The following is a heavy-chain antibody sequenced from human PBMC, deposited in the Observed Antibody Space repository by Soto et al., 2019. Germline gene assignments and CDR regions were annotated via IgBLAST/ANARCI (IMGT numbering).Heavy chain of an antibody. D-gene: IGHD5-18*01. V-gene: IGHV4-61*01. Sequence: LSLTCSVSGGSVRSGSYYWNWIRQPPGKGLEWIGYIYSSGSTNYNPSLKSRVSISLDTSKNQFSLKLNSVTAADTAVYYCARLWIQLAGFDPWGQGTLVTVSS. CDR3: ARLWIQLAGFDP. CDR2: IYSSGST. CDR1: GGSVRSGSYY. J-gene: IGHJ5*02.